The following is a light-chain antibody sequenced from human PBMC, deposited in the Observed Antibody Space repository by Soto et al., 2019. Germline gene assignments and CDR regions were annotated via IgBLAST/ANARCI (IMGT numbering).Light chain of an antibody. J-gene: IGKJ1*01. CDR3: QQSYSTPWT. CDR1: QGIRNG. CDR2: AAS. V-gene: IGKV1-39*01. Sequence: DSEMTQAPSSLSSSLVYRFTITCRASQGIRNGLGWYQQKPGKAPKLLIYAASSLQSRVPSRFSGSGSGTDFSLTISSLQPEDFATYCCQQSYSTPWTFGQGTKVDIK.